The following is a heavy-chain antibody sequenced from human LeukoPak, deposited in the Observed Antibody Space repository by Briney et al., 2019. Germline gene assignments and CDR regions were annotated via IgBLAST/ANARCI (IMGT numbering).Heavy chain of an antibody. CDR3: TRGHNYDILTGYYNGYYFDY. CDR1: GFTFGDYA. CDR2: IRSKAYGGTT. Sequence: GGSLRLSCTASGFTFGDYAMSWVRQAPGKGLEWVGFIRSKAYGGTTEYAASVKGRFTISRDDSKSIAYLQMNSLKTEDTAVYYCTRGHNYDILTGYYNGYYFDYWGQGTLVTVSS. V-gene: IGHV3-49*04. D-gene: IGHD3-9*01. J-gene: IGHJ4*02.